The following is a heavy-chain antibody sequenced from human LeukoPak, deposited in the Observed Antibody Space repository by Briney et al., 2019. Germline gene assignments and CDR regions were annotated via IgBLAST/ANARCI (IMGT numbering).Heavy chain of an antibody. CDR2: IKEDGTET. CDR1: GFMFSSNW. J-gene: IGHJ4*02. CDR3: AKEGRSLQTY. V-gene: IGHV3-7*03. Sequence: GGSLRLSCAASGFMFSSNWMSWVRLAPGKGLEWVANIKEDGTETYYVDSVKGRFTTSRDNAKNSLYLQMNSLRVEDTAVYYCAKEGRSLQTYWGQGTLVTVSS. D-gene: IGHD5-24*01.